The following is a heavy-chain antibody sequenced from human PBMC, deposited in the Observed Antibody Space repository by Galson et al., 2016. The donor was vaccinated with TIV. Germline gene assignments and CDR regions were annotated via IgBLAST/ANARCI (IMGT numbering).Heavy chain of an antibody. D-gene: IGHD3-3*01. CDR2: IGGSGGSP. J-gene: IGHJ4*02. CDR3: AKRPIITIFGAGSNYCDS. CDR1: GFTFNNYR. Sequence: SLRLSCAASGFTFNNYRMSWVRPAPGRGLEWVSGIGGSGGSPNYGDSVKGQFTISRDNSKNILYLQMNSLRAEDTAVYYCAKRPIITIFGAGSNYCDSWGQGTLVTVSS. V-gene: IGHV3-23*01.